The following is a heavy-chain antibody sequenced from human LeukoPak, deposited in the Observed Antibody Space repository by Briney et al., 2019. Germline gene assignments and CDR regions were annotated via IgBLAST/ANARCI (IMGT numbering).Heavy chain of an antibody. J-gene: IGHJ3*02. D-gene: IGHD3-16*01. Sequence: GGSLRLSCAASGFTFSSYDMHWVRQATGKGLEWVSAIGTAGDTYYPGSVKGRFTISRENAKNSLYLQMNSLRAGDTAVYYCARDGLGGDAFDIWGQGTMVTVSS. CDR2: IGTAGDT. V-gene: IGHV3-13*01. CDR1: GFTFSSYD. CDR3: ARDGLGGDAFDI.